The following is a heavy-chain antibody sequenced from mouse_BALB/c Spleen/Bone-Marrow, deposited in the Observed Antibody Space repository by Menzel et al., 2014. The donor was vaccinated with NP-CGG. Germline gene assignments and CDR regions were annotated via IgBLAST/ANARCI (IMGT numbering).Heavy chain of an antibody. CDR3: ASGDVYFAY. V-gene: IGHV5-9-4*01. J-gene: IGHJ3*01. CDR2: ISSGGSYT. CDR1: GFTFSSYA. Sequence: DVKLVESGGGLVKPGGSLKLSCAASGFTFSSYAMSWVRQSPDKRLEWVAEISSGGSYTYYPDTVTGRFTISRDNAKNTLYLEMSSLRSEDTATYYCASGDVYFAYWGQGTLVTVSA.